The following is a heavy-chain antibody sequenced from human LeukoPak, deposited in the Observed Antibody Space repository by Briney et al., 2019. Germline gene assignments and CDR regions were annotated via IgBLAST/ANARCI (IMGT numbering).Heavy chain of an antibody. D-gene: IGHD2/OR15-2a*01. J-gene: IGHJ6*02. CDR2: ISYDGSNK. CDR1: GFTFSNYA. Sequence: GGSLRLSCAGSGFTFSNYAMTWVRQAPGKGLEWVAVISYDGSNKYYADSVKGRFTISRDNSKNTLYLQMNSLRAEDTAVYYCARDFLDYYYGMDVWGQGTTVTVSS. CDR3: ARDFLDYYYGMDV. V-gene: IGHV3-30-3*01.